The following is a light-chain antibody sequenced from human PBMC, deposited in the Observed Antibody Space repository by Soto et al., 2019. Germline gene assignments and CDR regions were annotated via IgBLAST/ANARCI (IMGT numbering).Light chain of an antibody. CDR3: QQYNNWPPWT. J-gene: IGKJ1*01. V-gene: IGKV3D-15*01. CDR2: DAS. Sequence: EIVLTQSPGTLSLSPGERASLSFSASQSVGNYVAGYQQKPGQAPRLLIYDASNRATGSPARCSGSGSGTEFTLTISSLQYEDLAVYYCQQYNNWPPWTFGQGTKVDIK. CDR1: QSVGNY.